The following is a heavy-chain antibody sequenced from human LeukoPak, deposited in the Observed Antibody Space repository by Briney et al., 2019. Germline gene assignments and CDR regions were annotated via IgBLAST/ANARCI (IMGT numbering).Heavy chain of an antibody. CDR2: ISSSSSYI. CDR3: ARQTRYSSSGDAFDL. J-gene: IGHJ3*01. CDR1: GFTFSSYS. Sequence: GGSLRLSCAASGFTFSSYSMNWVRQAPGKGLEWVSSISSSSSYIYYADSVKGRFTIFRDNAKNSLHLQMDSLRAEDTAVYYCARQTRYSSSGDAFDLCGQGTVVTGSS. D-gene: IGHD6-19*01. V-gene: IGHV3-21*01.